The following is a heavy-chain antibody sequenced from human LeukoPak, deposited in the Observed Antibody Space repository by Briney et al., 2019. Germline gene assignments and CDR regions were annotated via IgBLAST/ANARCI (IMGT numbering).Heavy chain of an antibody. V-gene: IGHV3-30*02. CDR2: IRYDGSNE. D-gene: IGHD6-13*01. CDR3: TKDTKAGSYSSTYFDS. J-gene: IGHJ4*02. Sequence: GGSLRLSCAASGFTFSSYGMHWVRQAPGKGLEWVAFIRYDGSNEYYADSVKGRFTISRDISKNTLYLQMNSLRAEDTALYYCTKDTKAGSYSSTYFDSWGQGTLVTVSS. CDR1: GFTFSSYG.